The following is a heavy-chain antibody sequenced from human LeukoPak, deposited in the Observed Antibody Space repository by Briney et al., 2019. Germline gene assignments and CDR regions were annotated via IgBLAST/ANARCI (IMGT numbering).Heavy chain of an antibody. CDR1: GFTFNNYA. J-gene: IGHJ5*02. D-gene: IGHD1-1*01. CDR2: IWYDGSNK. Sequence: SGGSLRLSCAASGFTFNNYAMHWVRQAPGKGLEWVTTIWYDGSNKYYGDSVKGRFTISRDNSKSTLYLQMNSLRAEDTAVYYCARDKGIHDYNWFDPWGQASMVTVSS. CDR3: ARDKGIHDYNWFDP. V-gene: IGHV3-33*01.